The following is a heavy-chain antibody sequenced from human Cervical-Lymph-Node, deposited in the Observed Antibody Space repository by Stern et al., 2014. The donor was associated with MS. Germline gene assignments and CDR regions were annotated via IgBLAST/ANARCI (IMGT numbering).Heavy chain of an antibody. CDR3: ARQGDLSDGMNV. CDR1: GYSFSNYW. Sequence: DQLVQSGAEVKKPGESLKISCKASGYSFSNYWIDWVRQMPGKGLEWMGIIYPEDSDTKYSPSFQGQVSISVDKSTNTAYLQWSSLKATDTAIYYCARQGDLSDGMNVWGQGTTVTVSS. V-gene: IGHV5-51*01. CDR2: IYPEDSDT. D-gene: IGHD2/OR15-2a*01. J-gene: IGHJ6*02.